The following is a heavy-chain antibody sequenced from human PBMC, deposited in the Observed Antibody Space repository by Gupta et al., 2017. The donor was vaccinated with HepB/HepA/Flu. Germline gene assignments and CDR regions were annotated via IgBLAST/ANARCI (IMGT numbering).Heavy chain of an antibody. V-gene: IGHV3-23*01. CDR3: TRVSYDSSGDPWYFDL. Sequence: EVQLLESGGGLMQPGGSLRLPCAASGFISNVYAMTWVRQAPGKGLQWVSSLSSSGDNKYYTDSVKGRFTFSRDNSNNRLYLQMNSLRADDTAIYYCTRVSYDSSGDPWYFDLWGRGTLVTVSS. CDR1: GFISNVYA. D-gene: IGHD3-22*01. CDR2: LSSSGDNK. J-gene: IGHJ2*01.